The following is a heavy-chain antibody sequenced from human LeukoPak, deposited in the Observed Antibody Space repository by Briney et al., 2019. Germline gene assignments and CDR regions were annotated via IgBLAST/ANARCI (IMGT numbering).Heavy chain of an antibody. CDR1: SGLVSSDY. V-gene: IGHV4-59*02. D-gene: IGHD3-10*01. Sequence: SETLSLACTVYSGLVSSDYWTWIRQPPGKGLEWVGYIFSNGNTEYSPSLESRATISVDTSKNQCSLKLTSVTAADTAVYYCARVVYRGENWFDPWGQGTLVTVSS. CDR3: ARVVYRGENWFDP. J-gene: IGHJ5*02. CDR2: IFSNGNT.